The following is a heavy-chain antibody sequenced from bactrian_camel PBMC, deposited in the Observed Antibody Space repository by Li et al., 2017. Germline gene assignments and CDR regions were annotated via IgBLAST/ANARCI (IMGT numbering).Heavy chain of an antibody. D-gene: IGHD2*01. Sequence: QVQLVESGGGSVQAGGSLRLSCTASGFTFDNSDMGWYRQAPGNECELVSTITGDGSTYYADSVKGRFTISQDNAKNILYLQMNSLKPEDTAMYYCAADQRQTRAILSSGWNFQFRGQATQVTVS. V-gene: IGHV3S55*01. J-gene: IGHJ4*01. CDR3: AADQRQTRAILSSGWNFQF. CDR1: GFTFDNSD. CDR2: ITGDGST.